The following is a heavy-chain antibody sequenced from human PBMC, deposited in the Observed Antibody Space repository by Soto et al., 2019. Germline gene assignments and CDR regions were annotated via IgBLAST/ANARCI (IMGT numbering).Heavy chain of an antibody. V-gene: IGHV2-70*01. Sequence: SGPTLVNPTQTLTLTFTFSGFSLSTLGTCVTWIRQLPGKALEWLALINWDNNEYYNPSLKTRLTISRDTSKNQVVLTMTNVDPVDTATYYCARIPHYSDSYYMDYWGQGTLVTVSS. D-gene: IGHD2-21*01. CDR2: INWDNNE. J-gene: IGHJ4*02. CDR1: GFSLSTLGTC. CDR3: ARIPHYSDSYYMDY.